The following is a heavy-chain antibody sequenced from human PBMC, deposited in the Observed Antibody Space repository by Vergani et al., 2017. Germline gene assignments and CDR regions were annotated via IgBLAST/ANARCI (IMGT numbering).Heavy chain of an antibody. J-gene: IGHJ4*02. CDR3: ADLYGDDGFSPF. CDR2: ISGSGGST. CDR1: GFTFNHYA. D-gene: IGHD2-21*01. Sequence: EVQLLESGGDLVQPGGSLRPSCAASGFTFNHYAMNWVRQAPGKGLEWVSGISGSGGSTYYAGSVKGRFTISRDSSKNTVYLQINSLRAEDTSFYYCADLYGDDGFSPFWGQGTLVTVSS. V-gene: IGHV3-23*01.